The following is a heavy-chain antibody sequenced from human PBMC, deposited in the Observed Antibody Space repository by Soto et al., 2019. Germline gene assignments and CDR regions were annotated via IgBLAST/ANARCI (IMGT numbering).Heavy chain of an antibody. J-gene: IGHJ6*02. CDR2: INHSGST. D-gene: IGHD5-18*01. V-gene: IGHV4-34*01. Sequence: QVQLQQWGAGLLKPSETLSLTCAVYGGSFSGYYWSWIRQPPGKGLEWIGEINHSGSTNYNPSLKSRVTISVDTSKNQFSLKLSSVTAADTAVYYCARGGYSYGNYGMDVWGQGTTVTVSS. CDR3: ARGGYSYGNYGMDV. CDR1: GGSFSGYY.